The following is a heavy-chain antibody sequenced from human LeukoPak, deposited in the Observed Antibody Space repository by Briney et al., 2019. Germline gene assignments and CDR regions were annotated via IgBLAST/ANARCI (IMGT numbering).Heavy chain of an antibody. CDR1: GGSISSYY. J-gene: IGHJ3*02. CDR2: IYYSGRT. CDR3: ANYCSSSSCHIRRAFDI. Sequence: SETLSLTCTVSGGSISSYYWNWIRQPPGKGLEWIGYIYYSGRTNYNPSLKSRVTISVDTSKNQFSLKLSSVTAADTAVYYCANYCSSSSCHIRRAFDIWGQGTMVTVSS. V-gene: IGHV4-59*01. D-gene: IGHD2-2*02.